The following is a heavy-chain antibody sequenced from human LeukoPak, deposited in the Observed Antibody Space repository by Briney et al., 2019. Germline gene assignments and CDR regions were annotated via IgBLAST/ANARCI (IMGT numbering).Heavy chain of an antibody. Sequence: GGSLRLSCAASGFTFSTYWISWVRQAPGKGLEWVANIKQDGSEKYFVDSVKGRFTISRDNAKNSLYLQMNSLRAEDTAVYYCARDLGKIGGNSSPFDYWGQGTLVTVSS. J-gene: IGHJ4*02. CDR1: GFTFSTYW. CDR3: ARDLGKIGGNSSPFDY. V-gene: IGHV3-7*01. D-gene: IGHD4-23*01. CDR2: IKQDGSEK.